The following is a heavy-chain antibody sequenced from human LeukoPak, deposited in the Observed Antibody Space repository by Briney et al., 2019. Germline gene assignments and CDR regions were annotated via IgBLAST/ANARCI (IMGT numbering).Heavy chain of an antibody. J-gene: IGHJ6*02. CDR3: ARADGDQLLLEPYYGMDV. CDR2: IYTSGST. V-gene: IGHV4-4*07. CDR1: GGSISSYY. Sequence: SETLSLTCTVSGGSISSYYWSWIRQPAGKGLEWIGRIYTSGSTYYNPSLKSRVTISVDTSKNQFSLKLSSVTAADTAVYYCARADGDQLLLEPYYGMDVWGQGTTVTVSS. D-gene: IGHD2-15*01.